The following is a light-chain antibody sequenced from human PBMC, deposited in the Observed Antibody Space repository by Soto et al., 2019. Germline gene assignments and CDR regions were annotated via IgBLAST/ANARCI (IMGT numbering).Light chain of an antibody. CDR1: QSVSSSY. J-gene: IGKJ1*01. V-gene: IGKV3-20*01. Sequence: EIVLTQSPGTLSLSPGERATLSCRAIQSVSSSYFAWYQQKPGQAPRLLIYVASSRATGIPDRFSGSGSGTDFTLTISRLEPEYFGVYYCQQYGSSPWTVGQGTKVEIK. CDR3: QQYGSSPWT. CDR2: VAS.